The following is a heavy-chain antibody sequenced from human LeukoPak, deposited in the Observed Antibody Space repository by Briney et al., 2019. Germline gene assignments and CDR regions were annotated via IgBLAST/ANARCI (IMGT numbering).Heavy chain of an antibody. CDR2: ISYDGSNK. J-gene: IGHJ4*02. CDR3: AREGSYYDFWSRYFDY. D-gene: IGHD3-3*01. CDR1: GFTLSSYA. Sequence: GGSLRLSCAASGFTLSSYAMHWVRQAPGKGLEWVAVISYDGSNKYYADSVKGRFTISRDNSKNTLYLQMNSLRAEDTAVYYCAREGSYYDFWSRYFDYWGQGTLVTVSS. V-gene: IGHV3-30-3*01.